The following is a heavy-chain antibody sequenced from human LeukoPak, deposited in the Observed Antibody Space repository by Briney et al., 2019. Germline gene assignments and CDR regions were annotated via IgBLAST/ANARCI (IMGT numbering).Heavy chain of an antibody. CDR3: ARDYAAYYYGSGYPNWFDP. D-gene: IGHD3-10*01. V-gene: IGHV3-33*01. Sequence: GGSLRLSCAASGFTFSSYGMHWVRQAPGKGLEWVAVIWYDGSNKYYADSVKGRFTISRDNSKNTLYLQMNSLRAEDTAVYYCARDYAAYYYGSGYPNWFDPWGQGTLVTVSS. CDR2: IWYDGSNK. J-gene: IGHJ5*02. CDR1: GFTFSSYG.